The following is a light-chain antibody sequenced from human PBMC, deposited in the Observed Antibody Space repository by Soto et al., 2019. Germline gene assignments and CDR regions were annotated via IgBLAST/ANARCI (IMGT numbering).Light chain of an antibody. CDR3: QQSYSTSIT. CDR1: QSISSY. V-gene: IGKV1-39*01. J-gene: IGKJ5*01. CDR2: GAS. Sequence: DIQMAQSPSSLSASVGDRVTITCRASQSISSYLNWYQQKPGKAPKLLIYGASSLQSGVPSRFRGSGSGTDFILTISSLQPEDFATYYCQQSYSTSITFGQGTRLEIK.